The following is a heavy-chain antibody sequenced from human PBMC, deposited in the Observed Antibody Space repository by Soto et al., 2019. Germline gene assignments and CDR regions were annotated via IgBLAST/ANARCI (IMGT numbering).Heavy chain of an antibody. CDR1: GFSISTSGVH. Sequence: GPTLVNPTQTLTLTCTLSGFSISTSGVHVGWIRQPPGKALEWLALIYWDDDKRYSPSLKSRLTITKDTSKNQVVLTMTNMDPVDTATYYRARPGKRAPAGFYFDYWGQGTLVTVSS. J-gene: IGHJ4*02. CDR3: ARPGKRAPAGFYFDY. V-gene: IGHV2-5*02. D-gene: IGHD6-13*01. CDR2: IYWDDDK.